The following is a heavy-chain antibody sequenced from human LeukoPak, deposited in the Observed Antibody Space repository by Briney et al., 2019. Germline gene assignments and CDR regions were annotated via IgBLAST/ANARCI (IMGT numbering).Heavy chain of an antibody. D-gene: IGHD3-22*01. J-gene: IGHJ4*02. CDR2: MYLSGTT. CDR1: GDSINSLDL. CDR3: AGLVGRYSSGLYYYYFDY. Sequence: SETLSLTCTVSGDSINSLDLWSWVRQPPGKGPEWIGEMYLSGTTHSNPSVKSRVTISIDKSKNQFFLNLSSVTAADTAVYYCAGLVGRYSSGLYYYYFDYWGQGTLVTVSS. V-gene: IGHV4-4*02.